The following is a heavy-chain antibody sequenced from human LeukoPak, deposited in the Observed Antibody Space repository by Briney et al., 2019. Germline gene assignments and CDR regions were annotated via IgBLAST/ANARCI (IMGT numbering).Heavy chain of an antibody. D-gene: IGHD6-19*01. CDR3: ARDRGQWLVRDAFDI. V-gene: IGHV3-64*01. J-gene: IGHJ3*02. Sequence: WGSLRLSCTASGFTFTTYTLNWVRQAPGKGLEHVSAISSNGGSTYYANSVKGRFTISRDNSKNTLYLQMGSLRAEDMAVYYCARDRGQWLVRDAFDIWGQGTMVTVSS. CDR1: GFTFTTYT. CDR2: ISSNGGST.